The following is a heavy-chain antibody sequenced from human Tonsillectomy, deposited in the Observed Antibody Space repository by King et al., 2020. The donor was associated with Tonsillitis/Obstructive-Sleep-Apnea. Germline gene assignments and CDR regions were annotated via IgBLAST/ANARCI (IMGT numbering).Heavy chain of an antibody. CDR3: ATTKEETYYYDSSGYYLGAWFDP. D-gene: IGHD3-22*01. CDR2: ISAYNGNT. J-gene: IGHJ5*02. CDR1: GYTFTSYG. V-gene: IGHV1-18*01. Sequence: VQLVQSGAEVKKTGASVKVSCKASGYTFTSYGISWVRQAPGQGLEWMGWISAYNGNTNYAQKFQGRVTMTTDPSTSTAYMELRSLRSDDTAVYYCATTKEETYYYDSSGYYLGAWFDPWGQGTLVTVSS.